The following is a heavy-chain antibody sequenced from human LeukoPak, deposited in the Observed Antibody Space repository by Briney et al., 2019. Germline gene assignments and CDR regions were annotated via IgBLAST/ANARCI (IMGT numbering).Heavy chain of an antibody. CDR3: AADPPYYYDSSGSY. CDR2: MNPNSGNT. V-gene: IGHV1-8*01. D-gene: IGHD3-22*01. CDR1: GYTFTSYD. J-gene: IGHJ4*02. Sequence: ASVKVSCKASGYTFTSYDINWVRQATGQGLEWMGWMNPNSGNTGYAQKFQERVTITRDMSTSTAYMELSSLRSEDTAVYYCAADPPYYYDSSGSYWGQGTLVTVSS.